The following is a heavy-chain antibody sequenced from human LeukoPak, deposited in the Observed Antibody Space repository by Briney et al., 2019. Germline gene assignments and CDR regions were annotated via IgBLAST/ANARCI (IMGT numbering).Heavy chain of an antibody. J-gene: IGHJ6*03. CDR2: IYTSGST. V-gene: IGHV4-4*07. Sequence: SETLSLTCTVSGGSISSYYWSWIRQPAGKGLEWIGRIYTSGSTNYNPSLKSRVTISVDKSKNQFSLKLSSVTAADTAVYYCARGSLRNYHYYMDVWGKGTTVTVSS. CDR1: GGSISSYY. D-gene: IGHD3-16*01. CDR3: ARGSLRNYHYYMDV.